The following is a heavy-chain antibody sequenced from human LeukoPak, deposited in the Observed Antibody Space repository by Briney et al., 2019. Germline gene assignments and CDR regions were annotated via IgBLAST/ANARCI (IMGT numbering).Heavy chain of an antibody. D-gene: IGHD1-26*01. CDR3: ARQPRAHSGSYYAFDI. CDR2: IFYSGST. Sequence: SETLSLTCTVSSGSISTSNYYWGWVRQPPGKALEWIGNIFYSGSTYYSPSLKSRVTISLDTSRNQFSLKLNSVTAADTAVYYCARQPRAHSGSYYAFDIWGQGTMVTVSS. CDR1: SGSISTSNYY. J-gene: IGHJ3*02. V-gene: IGHV4-39*07.